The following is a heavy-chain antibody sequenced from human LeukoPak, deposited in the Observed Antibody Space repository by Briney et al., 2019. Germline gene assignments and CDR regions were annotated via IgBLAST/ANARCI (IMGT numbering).Heavy chain of an antibody. Sequence: SETLSLTCTVSGGPISSHYWSWIRQPPGKGLEWIGYIYYSGSTNYNPSLKSRVTILVDTSKNQFSLKLSSVTAADTAVYYCASYYDSSGYYNYWGQGTLVTVSS. CDR3: ASYYDSSGYYNY. D-gene: IGHD3-22*01. V-gene: IGHV4-59*11. CDR1: GGPISSHY. CDR2: IYYSGST. J-gene: IGHJ4*02.